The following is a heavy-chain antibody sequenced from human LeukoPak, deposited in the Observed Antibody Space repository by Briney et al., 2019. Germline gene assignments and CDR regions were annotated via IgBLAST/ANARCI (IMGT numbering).Heavy chain of an antibody. CDR2: IKEDRTAD. D-gene: IGHD1-1*01. J-gene: IGHJ4*02. CDR3: VRGGWELDY. Sequence: GGSLRLSCAASGFAVRDFWMAWVRQAPGKGLEWVAHIKEDRTADYYVDSVKGRFSISKDDGKNSLHLQMNSLRVEDTAVYYCVRGGWELDYWGQGTLVTVSS. CDR1: GFAVRDFW. V-gene: IGHV3-7*01.